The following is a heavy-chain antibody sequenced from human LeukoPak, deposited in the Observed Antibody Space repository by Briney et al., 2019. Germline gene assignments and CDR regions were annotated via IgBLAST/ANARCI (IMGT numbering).Heavy chain of an antibody. V-gene: IGHV3-21*01. CDR1: GFTFSSYS. J-gene: IGHJ6*03. Sequence: GGSLRLSCAASGFTFSSYSMNWVRQAPGKGLEWVSSISSSSSYIYYADSVKGRFTISRDNAKNSLYLQMNSLRAEDTAVYYCVRDNGYCSSNSCYFYYMDVWGKGTTVTVSS. D-gene: IGHD2-2*01. CDR3: VRDNGYCSSNSCYFYYMDV. CDR2: ISSSSSYI.